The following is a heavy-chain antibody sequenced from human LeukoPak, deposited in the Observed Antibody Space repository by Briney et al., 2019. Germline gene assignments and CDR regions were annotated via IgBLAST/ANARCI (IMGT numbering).Heavy chain of an antibody. J-gene: IGHJ4*02. Sequence: ASVKVSCKASGYTFTSYDINWVRQATGQGLEWMGWMNPNSGNTGYAQKFQGRVTMTRNTSISTAYMELSSLRSEDTAVYYCARGKIMFVGYYDSSVSLGYWGQGTLVTVSS. V-gene: IGHV1-8*01. CDR1: GYTFTSYD. CDR2: MNPNSGNT. CDR3: ARGKIMFVGYYDSSVSLGY. D-gene: IGHD3-22*01.